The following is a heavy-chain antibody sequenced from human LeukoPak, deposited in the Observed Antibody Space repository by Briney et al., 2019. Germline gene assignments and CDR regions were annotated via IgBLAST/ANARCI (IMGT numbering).Heavy chain of an antibody. CDR2: IYSGGST. V-gene: IGHV3-53*01. D-gene: IGHD2-2*02. CDR3: AKGSYCSSTSCYTALLSGMDV. Sequence: GGSLRLSCAASGFTVSSNYMSWVRQAPGKGLEWVSVIYSGGSTYYADSVKGRFTISRDNSKNTLYLQMNSLRAEDTAVYYCAKGSYCSSTSCYTALLSGMDVWGQGTTVTVSS. J-gene: IGHJ6*02. CDR1: GFTVSSNY.